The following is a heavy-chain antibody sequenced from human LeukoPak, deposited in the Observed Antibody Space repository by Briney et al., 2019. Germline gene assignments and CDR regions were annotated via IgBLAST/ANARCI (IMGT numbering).Heavy chain of an antibody. CDR1: GGSISSGGYS. Sequence: PSETLSLTCAVSGGSISSGGYSLSWIRQPPGKGLEWIGYIYHSGSTYYNPSLKSRVTISIDKSKNQFSLNLSPVTAADTAVYYCASTIDSGGNYFDYWGQGTLVTVSS. CDR3: ASTIDSGGNYFDY. V-gene: IGHV4-30-2*01. D-gene: IGHD2-15*01. J-gene: IGHJ4*02. CDR2: IYHSGST.